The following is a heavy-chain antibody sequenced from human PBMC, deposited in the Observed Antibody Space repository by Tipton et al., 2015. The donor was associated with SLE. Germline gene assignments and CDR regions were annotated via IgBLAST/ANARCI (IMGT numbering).Heavy chain of an antibody. V-gene: IGHV4-34*01. CDR2: INHSGSA. CDR3: ARVTRGYYGMDV. CDR1: GGSFGGYY. J-gene: IGHJ6*02. Sequence: TLSLTCAVYGGSFGGYYWSWIRQPPGKGLEWIAEINHSGSANYNPSLNSRVTISGDTSKSQVSLKLSSVTAADTAVYYCARVTRGYYGMDVWGQGTTVTVSS. D-gene: IGHD1-14*01.